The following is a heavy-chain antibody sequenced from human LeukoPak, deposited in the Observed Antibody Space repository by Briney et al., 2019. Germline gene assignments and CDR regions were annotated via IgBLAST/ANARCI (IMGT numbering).Heavy chain of an antibody. J-gene: IGHJ4*02. V-gene: IGHV4-39*01. CDR2: IYYSGST. CDR1: GGSISSSSYY. CDR3: ARRYRYYDSSGYYDPFDY. D-gene: IGHD3-22*01. Sequence: SETLSLTCTVSGGSISSSSYYWGWIRQPPGKGLEWIGSIYYSGSTYHNPSLKSRVTISVDTSKNQFSLKLSSVTAADTAVYYCARRYRYYDSSGYYDPFDYWGQVTLVTASS.